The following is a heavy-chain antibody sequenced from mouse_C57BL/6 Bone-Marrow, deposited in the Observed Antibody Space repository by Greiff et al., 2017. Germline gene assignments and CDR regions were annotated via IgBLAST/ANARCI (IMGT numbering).Heavy chain of an antibody. J-gene: IGHJ4*01. CDR1: GFTFTDYY. CDR3: ARYYYGSSYWYYAMDY. V-gene: IGHV7-3*01. Sequence: DVKLVESGGGLVQPGGSLSLSCAASGFTFTDYYMSWVRQPPGKALEWLGFIRNKANGYTTEYSASVKGRFTISRYNSQSILYLQMNALRAEDSATYYCARYYYGSSYWYYAMDYWGQGTSVTVSS. D-gene: IGHD1-1*01. CDR2: IRNKANGYTT.